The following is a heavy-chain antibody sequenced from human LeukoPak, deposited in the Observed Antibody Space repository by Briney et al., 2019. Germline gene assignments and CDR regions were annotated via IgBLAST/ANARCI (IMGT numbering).Heavy chain of an antibody. J-gene: IGHJ6*01. CDR3: ARGGGYSSSWYHDYYYGMDV. Sequence: ASVKVSCKASGYTFTGHYMHWVRQAPGQGLEWMGWINPNTGVTNSAQTFQGRVTMTRDTSISTAYMELSSLRSDDTAVYYCARGGGYSSSWYHDYYYGMDVWGQGTTVTVSS. CDR2: INPNTGVT. CDR1: GYTFTGHY. V-gene: IGHV1-2*02. D-gene: IGHD6-13*01.